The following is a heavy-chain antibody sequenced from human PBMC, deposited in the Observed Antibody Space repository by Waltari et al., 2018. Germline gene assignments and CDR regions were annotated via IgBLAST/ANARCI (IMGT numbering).Heavy chain of an antibody. CDR3: VTGLTTVTAKDYFDH. V-gene: IGHV3-7*01. Sequence: EVQLVESGGGSVQPGGSLRLSCAASGMTFSNYWMNWVRQAPGKGLRWVANIKQDGSEKNYVDSVEGRFSISRDNAQNSLYLQMNSLRAEDTAIYYCVTGLTTVTAKDYFDHWGQGALVTVS. CDR2: IKQDGSEK. J-gene: IGHJ4*02. D-gene: IGHD4-17*01. CDR1: GMTFSNYW.